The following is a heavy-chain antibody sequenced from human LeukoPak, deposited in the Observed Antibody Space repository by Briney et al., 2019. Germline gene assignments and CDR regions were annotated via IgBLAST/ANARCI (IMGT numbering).Heavy chain of an antibody. J-gene: IGHJ4*02. CDR2: IYYSGST. D-gene: IGHD3-22*01. V-gene: IGHV4-39*01. Sequence: PSETLSLTCTVSGGFITSSSYYWGWIRQPPGKGLEWIGSIYYSGSTYYNPSLKSRVTMSVDASKNQFSLKLSSVTAADTAVYYCARRNYYDSSGYYGLWGQGTLVTVSS. CDR1: GGFITSSSYY. CDR3: ARRNYYDSSGYYGL.